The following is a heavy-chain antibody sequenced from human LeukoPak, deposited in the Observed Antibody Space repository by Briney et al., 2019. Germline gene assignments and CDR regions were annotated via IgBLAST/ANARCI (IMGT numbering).Heavy chain of an antibody. J-gene: IGHJ4*02. CDR2: IKSTTVDGTP. CDR1: GLTFSNAW. CDR3: TTGPGNSGY. D-gene: IGHD4-23*01. V-gene: IGHV3-15*01. Sequence: PGGSLGLSCAVSGLTFSNAWMSWVRQAPGKGLEWVGRIKSTTVDGTPEYAAPVKGRFTISRDDSKNTVYLQMNSLKTEDTAMYYCTTGPGNSGYWGQGTLVTVSS.